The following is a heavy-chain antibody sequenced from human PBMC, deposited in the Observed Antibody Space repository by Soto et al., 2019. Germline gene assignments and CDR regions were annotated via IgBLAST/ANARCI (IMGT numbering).Heavy chain of an antibody. Sequence: GGSLRLSCAASGFTFSSYGMHWVRQAPGKGLEWVAVISYDGSNKYYEDSVKGRFTISRDNSKNTLYLQMNSLRAEDTAVYYCAKAVGWGWIDDHGSYDYWGQGTLVTVSS. D-gene: IGHD2-2*03. CDR1: GFTFSSYG. V-gene: IGHV3-30*18. CDR2: ISYDGSNK. J-gene: IGHJ4*02. CDR3: AKAVGWGWIDDHGSYDY.